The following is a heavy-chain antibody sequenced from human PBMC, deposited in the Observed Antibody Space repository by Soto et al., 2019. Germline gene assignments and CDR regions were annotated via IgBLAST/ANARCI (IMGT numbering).Heavy chain of an antibody. CDR2: IYTSGST. V-gene: IGHV4-4*07. D-gene: IGHD3-10*01. J-gene: IGHJ6*02. CDR3: ARDDYYYGSGGLYGMDV. CDR1: GGSISSYY. Sequence: PSETLSLTCTVSGGSISSYYWSWIRQPAGKGLEWIGRIYTSGSTNYNPSLKSRVTMSVDTSKNQFSLKLSSVTAADTAVYYCARDDYYYGSGGLYGMDVWGQGTTVTVSS.